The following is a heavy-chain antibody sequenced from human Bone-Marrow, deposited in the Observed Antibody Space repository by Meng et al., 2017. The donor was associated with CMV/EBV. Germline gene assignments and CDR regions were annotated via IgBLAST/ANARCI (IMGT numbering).Heavy chain of an antibody. CDR1: GGTLSSYA. V-gene: IGHV1-69*05. J-gene: IGHJ3*02. CDR2: IIPIFGTA. CDR3: ASASYYYDSSGYSELDAFDI. D-gene: IGHD3-22*01. Sequence: SVKVSCKASGGTLSSYAISWVRQAPGQGREWMGGIIPIFGTANYAQKFQGRVTITTDESTSTAYMELSSLRSEDTAVYYCASASYYYDSSGYSELDAFDIWGQGTRVT.